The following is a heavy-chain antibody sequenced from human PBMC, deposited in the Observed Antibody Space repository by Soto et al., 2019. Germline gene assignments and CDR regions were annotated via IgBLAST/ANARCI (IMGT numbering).Heavy chain of an antibody. CDR3: AKAGFSSSWSPTYFDY. CDR1: GFPFTSYA. V-gene: IGHV3-23*01. J-gene: IGHJ4*02. D-gene: IGHD6-13*01. Sequence: PGGSLRLSCAASGFPFTSYAMNWVRLAPGKGLEWVSAISGTGYNTYYADSVKGRFTISRDNTKNTLYLQMNSLRAEDTAVYYCAKAGFSSSWSPTYFDYWGQGTLVTVSS. CDR2: ISGTGYNT.